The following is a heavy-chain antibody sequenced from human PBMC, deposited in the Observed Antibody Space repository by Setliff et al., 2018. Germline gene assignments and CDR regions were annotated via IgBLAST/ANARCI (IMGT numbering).Heavy chain of an antibody. V-gene: IGHV3-20*01. Sequence: GGSLRLSCAASGFTFDKHGMNWVRQAPGKGLEWVSTINWDGKTTAYADSVKGRFTISRDNAKKFLYLHMNSLRDEDTALYHCTRFGDRNGIGIWGQGTMVTVS. CDR1: GFTFDKHG. D-gene: IGHD1-26*01. J-gene: IGHJ3*02. CDR3: TRFGDRNGIGI. CDR2: INWDGKTT.